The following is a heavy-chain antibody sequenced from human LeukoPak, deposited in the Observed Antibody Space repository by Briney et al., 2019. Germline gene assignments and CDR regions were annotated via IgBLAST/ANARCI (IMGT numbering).Heavy chain of an antibody. CDR2: INHSGST. D-gene: IGHD5-12*01. V-gene: IGHV4-34*01. CDR3: ARGLKRGYSGSYIDY. Sequence: PSETLSLTYAVYGGFFSGYYWSWIRQPPGKGLEWIGEINHSGSTNYNPSLKSRVTISVDTSKNQFSLKLSSVTAADTAVYYCARGLKRGYSGSYIDYWGQGTLSPSPQ. CDR1: GGFFSGYY. J-gene: IGHJ4*02.